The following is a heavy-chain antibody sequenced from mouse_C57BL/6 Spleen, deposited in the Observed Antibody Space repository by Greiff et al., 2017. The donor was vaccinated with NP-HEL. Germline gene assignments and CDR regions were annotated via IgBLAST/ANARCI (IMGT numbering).Heavy chain of an antibody. V-gene: IGHV1-7*01. Sequence: VQLQQSGAELAKPGASVKLSCKASGYTFTSYWMHWVKQRPGQGLEWIGYINPSSGYTKYNQKFKDKATLPADKSSSTDYMQLSSLTYEDSAVYYCARPELGRGFDYWGQGTTLTVSS. CDR2: INPSSGYT. D-gene: IGHD4-1*01. J-gene: IGHJ2*01. CDR3: ARPELGRGFDY. CDR1: GYTFTSYW.